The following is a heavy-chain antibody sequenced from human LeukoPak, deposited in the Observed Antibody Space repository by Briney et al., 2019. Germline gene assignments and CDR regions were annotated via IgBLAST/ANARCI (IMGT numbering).Heavy chain of an antibody. CDR1: GFTFDDYA. J-gene: IGHJ4*02. CDR2: ISWNSGSI. D-gene: IGHD5-12*01. CDR3: ATLVADHFDY. V-gene: IGHV3-9*01. Sequence: GGSLRLSCAASGFTFDDYAMHWVRQAPGKGLEWVSGISWNSGSIGYADSVKGRFTISRDNAKSSLYLQMNSLRAENTALYYCATLVADHFDYWGRGTLVTVSS.